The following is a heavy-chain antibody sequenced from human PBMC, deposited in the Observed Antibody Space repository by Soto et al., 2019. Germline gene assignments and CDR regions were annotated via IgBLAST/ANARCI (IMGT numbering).Heavy chain of an antibody. CDR2: ISYDGSNK. J-gene: IGHJ4*02. CDR3: ARVYSSLGYGIDY. Sequence: GGSLRLSCAASGFTFSSYSMHWVRHAPGKGLDWVAVISYDGSNKYYADSVKGRFTISRDNSQNTLYLHASSLRPDDTAVYYCARVYSSLGYGIDYWGQGTLVTVSS. CDR1: GFTFSSYS. V-gene: IGHV3-30-3*01. D-gene: IGHD6-19*01.